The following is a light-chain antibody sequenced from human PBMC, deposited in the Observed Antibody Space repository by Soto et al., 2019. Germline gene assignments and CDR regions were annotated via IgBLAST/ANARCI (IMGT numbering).Light chain of an antibody. CDR3: AAWDDSLNGVL. J-gene: IGLJ2*01. CDR1: SSNIESNT. CDR2: GNN. V-gene: IGLV1-44*01. Sequence: QAVVTQPPSASGTPGQRVTISCSGSSSNIESNTVNWYQQLPGTAPKLLIYGNNQRPSGVPDRFSGSKSGTSASLAISGLQSEDEADYYCAAWDDSLNGVLFGGGTKLTVL.